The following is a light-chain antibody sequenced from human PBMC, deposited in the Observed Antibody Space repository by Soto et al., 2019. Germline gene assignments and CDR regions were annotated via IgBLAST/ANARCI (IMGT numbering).Light chain of an antibody. Sequence: IILTQCPATLSLSRGERATLSCRASQSVRIYLAWYQHRTGQAPRLLIYDASKRATGVQARFSGSGSGKDFTLTIRRIEPEDSGAYYCQQRSNWPTVGQGTKVEIK. CDR3: QQRSNWPT. CDR1: QSVRIY. J-gene: IGKJ1*01. CDR2: DAS. V-gene: IGKV3-11*01.